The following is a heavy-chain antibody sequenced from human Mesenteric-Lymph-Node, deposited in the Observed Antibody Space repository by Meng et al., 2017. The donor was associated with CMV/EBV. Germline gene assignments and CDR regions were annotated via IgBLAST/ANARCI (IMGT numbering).Heavy chain of an antibody. D-gene: IGHD4-17*01. CDR2: IYHSGST. V-gene: IGHV4-4*02. CDR3: ARSYDYGDPFDY. CDR1: CGAISSSNW. Sequence: AGSCGAISSSNWWSWGRQPPGKGLEWIGEIYHSGSTNYNLSLKSRVTISVDKSKNQFSLKLSSVTAADTAVYYCARSYDYGDPFDYWGQGTLVTVSS. J-gene: IGHJ4*02.